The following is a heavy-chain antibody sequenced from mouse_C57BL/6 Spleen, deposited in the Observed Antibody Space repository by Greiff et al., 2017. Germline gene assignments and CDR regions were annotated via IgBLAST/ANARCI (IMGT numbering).Heavy chain of an antibody. Sequence: EVQLQQSGPGLAKPSQTLSLTCSVTGYSITSAYWNWIRKFPGNKLEYMGYISYSGSTYYNPSPKRRISITRDTSKNQYYLQLNSVTTEDTATYYCARLLRYLWYFDVWGTGTTVTVSS. J-gene: IGHJ1*03. D-gene: IGHD1-1*01. CDR3: ARLLRYLWYFDV. CDR2: ISYSGST. CDR1: GYSITSAY. V-gene: IGHV3-8*01.